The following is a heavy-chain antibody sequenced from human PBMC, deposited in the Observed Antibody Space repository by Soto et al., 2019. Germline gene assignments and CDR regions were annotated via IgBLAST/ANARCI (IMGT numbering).Heavy chain of an antibody. CDR1: GFTFSSYA. CDR3: ARDEGGYSLFDY. V-gene: IGHV3-30-3*01. CDR2: ISYDGSNK. Sequence: QVQLVESGGGVVQPGRSLRLSCAASGFTFSSYAMHWVRQAPGKGLEWVAVISYDGSNKYYADSVNGRFTISRDNSKNTLYLQMNSLRAEDTAVYYCARDEGGYSLFDYWGQGTLVTVSS. D-gene: IGHD2-15*01. J-gene: IGHJ4*02.